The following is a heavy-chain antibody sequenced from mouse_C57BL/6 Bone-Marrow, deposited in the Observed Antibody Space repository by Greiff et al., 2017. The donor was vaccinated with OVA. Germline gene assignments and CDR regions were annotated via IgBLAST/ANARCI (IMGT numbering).Heavy chain of an antibody. D-gene: IGHD2-4*01. CDR2: IYPRSGNT. CDR3: ARIYYDYWYFDV. Sequence: VQLQQSGAELARPGASVKLSCKASGYTFTSYGISWVKQRTGQGLEWIGEIYPRSGNTYYNEKFKGKATLTADKSSSTAYMGLRSLTSEDSAVYFCARIYYDYWYFDVWGTGTTVTVSS. V-gene: IGHV1-81*01. J-gene: IGHJ1*03. CDR1: GYTFTSYG.